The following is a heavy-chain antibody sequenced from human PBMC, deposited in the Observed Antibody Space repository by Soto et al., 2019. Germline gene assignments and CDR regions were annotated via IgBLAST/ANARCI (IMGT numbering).Heavy chain of an antibody. CDR1: GFTFDDYA. Sequence: EVQLVESGGGLVQPGRSLRLSCAASGFTFDDYAMHWVRQAPGKGLEWVSGISLNSGSIGYADSVKGRFTISRDNAKNSLYLQMNSLRPEDTAFYYCAKGLRINIFYLFDQCGQGTLVTVSS. D-gene: IGHD3-3*02. CDR2: ISLNSGSI. V-gene: IGHV3-9*01. CDR3: AKGLRINIFYLFDQ. J-gene: IGHJ4*02.